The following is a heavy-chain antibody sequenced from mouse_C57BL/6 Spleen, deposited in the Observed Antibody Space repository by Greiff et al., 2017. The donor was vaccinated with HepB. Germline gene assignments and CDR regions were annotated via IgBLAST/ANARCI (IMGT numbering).Heavy chain of an antibody. V-gene: IGHV5-9*01. J-gene: IGHJ1*03. CDR2: ISGGGGNT. CDR1: GFTFSSYT. CDR3: ARSRGGDDYDGYFDV. D-gene: IGHD2-4*01. Sequence: EVQRVESGGGLVKPGGSLKLSCAASGFTFSSYTMSWVRQTPEKRLEWVATISGGGGNTYYPDSVKGRFTISRDNAKNTLYLQMSSLRSEDTALYYCARSRGGDDYDGYFDVWGTGTTVTVSS.